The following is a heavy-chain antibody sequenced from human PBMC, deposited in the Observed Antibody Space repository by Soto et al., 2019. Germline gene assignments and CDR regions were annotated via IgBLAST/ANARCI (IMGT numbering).Heavy chain of an antibody. Sequence: QLQLQESGPGLVKPSETLSLTCTVSGGSISSSSYYWGWIRQPPGKGLEWIGSIYYSGSTYYNPSLKSRVTISVDTSKNQFSLKLSSVTAADTAVYYCARHGDLVTPKLGLRHTTYCGGDCYSNWFDPWGQGTLVTVSS. CDR1: GGSISSSSYY. CDR2: IYYSGST. J-gene: IGHJ5*02. D-gene: IGHD2-21*02. V-gene: IGHV4-39*01. CDR3: ARHGDLVTPKLGLRHTTYCGGDCYSNWFDP.